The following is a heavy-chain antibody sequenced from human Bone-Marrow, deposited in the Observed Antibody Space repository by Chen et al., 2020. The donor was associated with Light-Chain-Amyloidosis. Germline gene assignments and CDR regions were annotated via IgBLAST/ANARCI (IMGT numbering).Heavy chain of an antibody. V-gene: IGHV3-9*01. CDR2: LRGKSDDI. D-gene: IGHD7-27*01. CDR3: TKDIGGPGEEFDS. Sequence: EVQLVESGGGLEQPGRSLRLSCAASGFNFNDYAMHWVRQAPGKGLEWVSGLRGKSDDIHYADSVKGRFNSSRENDNISRYLHMNSLRAEDTVLYYSTKDIGGPGEEFDSWGQGTLVILAS. CDR1: GFNFNDYA. J-gene: IGHJ4*02.